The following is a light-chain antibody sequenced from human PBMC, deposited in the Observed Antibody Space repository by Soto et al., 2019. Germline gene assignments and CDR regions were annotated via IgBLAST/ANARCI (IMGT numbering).Light chain of an antibody. CDR3: SSYTSSSTRV. CDR1: ISDVGGYNY. J-gene: IGLJ1*01. V-gene: IGLV2-14*01. CDR2: EVS. Sequence: QSGPTQHASVSGCPGQSITISCTGTISDVGGYNYVSWYQQHPGKAPKLMIYEVSNRPSGVSSRFSGSKSGNTASLTIFGLQAEDEADYYCSSYTSSSTRVFGTGTKVTV.